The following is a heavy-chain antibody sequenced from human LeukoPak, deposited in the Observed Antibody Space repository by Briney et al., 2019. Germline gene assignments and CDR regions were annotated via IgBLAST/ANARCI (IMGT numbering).Heavy chain of an antibody. CDR2: IHTSGNT. D-gene: IGHD6-13*01. J-gene: IGHJ4*02. Sequence: SQTLSLTCIVSGDSVSSGTYYWTWLRQPAGKGLEWIGRIHTSGNTNYSPSLKSRVTISRDTSKNQFSLRLTSVTAADTAVYYCARIMAPRIAAAGIFDYWGQGTLVTVSS. CDR1: GDSVSSGTYY. CDR3: ARIMAPRIAAAGIFDY. V-gene: IGHV4-61*02.